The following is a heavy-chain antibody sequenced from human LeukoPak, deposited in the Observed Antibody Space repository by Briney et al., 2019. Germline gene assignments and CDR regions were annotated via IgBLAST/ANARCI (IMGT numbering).Heavy chain of an antibody. V-gene: IGHV1-46*01. Sequence: PGGSLRLSCAASGFTFSNYGMHWVRQAPGQGLEWMGIINPSGGSTSYAQKFQGRVTMTRDTSTSTVYMELSSLRSEDTAVYYCAREGTSRGGNDGSYGYWGQGTLVTVSS. D-gene: IGHD2-15*01. CDR3: AREGTSRGGNDGSYGY. CDR2: INPSGGST. J-gene: IGHJ4*02. CDR1: GFTFSNYG.